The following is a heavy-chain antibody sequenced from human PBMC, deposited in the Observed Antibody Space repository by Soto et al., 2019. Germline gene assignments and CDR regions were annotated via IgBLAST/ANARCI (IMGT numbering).Heavy chain of an antibody. V-gene: IGHV3-23*01. CDR3: VKDDGDNPSTEPH. Sequence: EVQLLESGGGLVQPGGSLRLSCAASGITISNYPMSWVRQAPGKGLDWVSGISGSGDRTYYADSAKGRFTISKDFSKNSLSLQLDSLRAEDTAVYFCVKDDGDNPSTEPHWGQGTLVTVSS. J-gene: IGHJ4*02. CDR2: ISGSGDRT. CDR1: GITISNYP. D-gene: IGHD4-17*01.